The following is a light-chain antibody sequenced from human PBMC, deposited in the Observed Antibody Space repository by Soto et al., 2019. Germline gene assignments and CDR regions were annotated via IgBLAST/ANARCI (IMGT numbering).Light chain of an antibody. CDR1: SSNIGNNY. CDR2: ENN. V-gene: IGLV1-51*02. Sequence: QSVLTQPPSVSAAPGQKGTISCSGSSSNIGNNYVSWYQQLPGTAPKLLIYENNKRPSGIPDRFSGSKSGTSATLGITGRQTGDEAHYYCGKWDSSLSAEGLYVFGTGTKVTVL. J-gene: IGLJ1*01. CDR3: GKWDSSLSAEGLYV.